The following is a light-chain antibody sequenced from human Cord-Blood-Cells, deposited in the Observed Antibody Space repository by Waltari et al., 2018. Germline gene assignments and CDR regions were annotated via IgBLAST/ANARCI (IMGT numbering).Light chain of an antibody. CDR1: SGPSSSA. CDR3: QTWGTGIRV. V-gene: IGLV4-69*01. Sequence: QLVLTQSPSASASLGASVKLTCPLSSGPSSSAIAWPQQQPEKGPRYLMKLNSDGSHSKGDGIPDRFSGASSGAERYLTISSLQSEDEADYYCQTWGTGIRVFGGGTKLTVL. J-gene: IGLJ3*02. CDR2: LNSDGSH.